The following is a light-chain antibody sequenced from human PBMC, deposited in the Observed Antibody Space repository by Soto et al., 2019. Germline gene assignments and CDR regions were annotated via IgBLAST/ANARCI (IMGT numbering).Light chain of an antibody. Sequence: DIQMTQSPSSLSASVGDRVTITCKASLDISNYLNWYQQKPGKAPKLLIYDASNLETGVPSRFSGSGYWTEFTFTIRSLQPEDIATYYCQQYDNLLLFTFGPGTKVDIK. CDR2: DAS. CDR1: LDISNY. CDR3: QQYDNLLLFT. V-gene: IGKV1-33*01. J-gene: IGKJ3*01.